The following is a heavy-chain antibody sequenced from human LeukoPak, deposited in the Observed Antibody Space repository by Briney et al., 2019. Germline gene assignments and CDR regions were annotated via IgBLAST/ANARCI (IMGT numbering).Heavy chain of an antibody. D-gene: IGHD5-12*01. CDR1: GGTFSSYA. Sequence: GASVKVSCKASGGTFSSYAISWVRQAPGQGLEWMRGVIPIFGTANYAQKFQGRVTITADESTSTAYMELSSLRSEDTAVYYCASRAGYSGYDYDYWGQGTLVTVSS. J-gene: IGHJ4*02. CDR3: ASRAGYSGYDYDY. CDR2: VIPIFGTA. V-gene: IGHV1-69*13.